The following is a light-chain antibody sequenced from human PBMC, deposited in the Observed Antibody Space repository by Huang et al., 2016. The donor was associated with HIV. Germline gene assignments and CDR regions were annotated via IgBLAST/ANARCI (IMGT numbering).Light chain of an antibody. V-gene: IGKV1-39*01. CDR3: QHSNSSLII. Sequence: DSQMTQSPISLSAFVGDRVTVTCRASQTISNYLNWYQRKSGKAPNLLIYAASSLKSGVPSRFSGGGSGTDFTLTINNVQPEDFATYFCQHSNSSLIIFGQGTRLEMK. J-gene: IGKJ5*01. CDR1: QTISNY. CDR2: AAS.